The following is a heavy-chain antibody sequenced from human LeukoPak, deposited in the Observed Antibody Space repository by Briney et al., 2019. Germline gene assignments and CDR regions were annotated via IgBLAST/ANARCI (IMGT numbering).Heavy chain of an antibody. D-gene: IGHD2-8*01. V-gene: IGHV3-30*02. CDR3: ALEGGNTNGWSLRFDP. Sequence: GGSLRLSWAPSAFSFTIYGMDWVRQAPGKGLEWVAFIRDDGSSTNYTDSVKGRFTITRDTSKNTLYRQMNSVTAQATGVYYCALEGGNTNGWSLRFDPWGQGNLVTASS. J-gene: IGHJ5*02. CDR1: AFSFTIYG. CDR2: IRDDGSST.